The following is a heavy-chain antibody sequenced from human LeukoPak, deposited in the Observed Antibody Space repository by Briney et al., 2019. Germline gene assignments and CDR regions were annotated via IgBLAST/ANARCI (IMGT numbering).Heavy chain of an antibody. J-gene: IGHJ4*02. CDR1: GGTFSSYA. CDR2: IIPILGIA. V-gene: IGHV1-69*04. D-gene: IGHD3-16*01. CDR3: ARHYAVYYFDY. Sequence: ASVKVSCKASGGTFSSYAISWVRQAPGQGLEWMGRIIPILGIANYAQKFQGRVTITADKSTSTAYMELSSLRSEDTAVYYSARHYAVYYFDYWGQGTLVTVSS.